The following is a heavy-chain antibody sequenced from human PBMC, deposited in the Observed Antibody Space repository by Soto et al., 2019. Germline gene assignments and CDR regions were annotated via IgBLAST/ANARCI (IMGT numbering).Heavy chain of an antibody. D-gene: IGHD3-9*01. CDR1: GGSIGSGGYY. Sequence: LSLTCTVSGGSIGSGGYYWSWIRQHPGKCLEWIGYIYYSGSTYYNPSLKSRVTISVDTSKNEFSLKRSSVTAADTAVYYCARETGSNYCYGMDFWAQGTTVTLSS. V-gene: IGHV4-31*03. CDR3: ARETGSNYCYGMDF. J-gene: IGHJ6*02. CDR2: IYYSGST.